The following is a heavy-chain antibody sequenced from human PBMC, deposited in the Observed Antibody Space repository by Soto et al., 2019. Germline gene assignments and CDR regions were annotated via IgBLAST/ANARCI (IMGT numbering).Heavy chain of an antibody. D-gene: IGHD6-19*01. CDR1: GGSVSSGSYY. J-gene: IGHJ6*02. Sequence: QVQLQESGPGLVKPSETLSLTCTVSGGSVSSGSYYWSWIRQPPGKGLEWIGYIYYSGSTNYNPSLTSRVTIALGTSRNQFSLKLSSVTAADTAVYYCARGIEGWYQGRYYYGMDVWGQGTTVTVSS. V-gene: IGHV4-61*01. CDR2: IYYSGST. CDR3: ARGIEGWYQGRYYYGMDV.